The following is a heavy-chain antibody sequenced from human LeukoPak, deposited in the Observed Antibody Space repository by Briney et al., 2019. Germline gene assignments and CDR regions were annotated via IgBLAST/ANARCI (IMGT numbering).Heavy chain of an antibody. CDR3: ARGRAGRGYSGYDY. J-gene: IGHJ4*02. CDR1: GFTVSSNY. CDR2: IYSGGST. V-gene: IGHV3-66*02. Sequence: AGGSLRLSCAASGFTVSSNYMSWVRQAPGKGLEWVSVIYSGGSTYYADSVKGRFTISRDNSKNTLYLQMNSLRAEDTAVYYCARGRAGRGYSGYDYWGQGTLVTVSS. D-gene: IGHD5-12*01.